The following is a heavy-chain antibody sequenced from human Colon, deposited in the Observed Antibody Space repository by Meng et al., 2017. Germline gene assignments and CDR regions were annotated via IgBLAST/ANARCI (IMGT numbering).Heavy chain of an antibody. CDR2: INPHSGGT. D-gene: IGHD3-9*01. CDR3: AGHKTGFDIDSSPY. J-gene: IGHJ4*02. Sequence: ASVKVTCKASGDNFSGYYLNWVRQVPGHGLEWMGRINPHSGGTNYVKRFQDRVTMTMDIDTSTTTFYLDLSGLTSDDTAVYYCAGHKTGFDIDSSPYWGLGTLVTVSS. CDR1: GDNFSGYY. V-gene: IGHV1-2*06.